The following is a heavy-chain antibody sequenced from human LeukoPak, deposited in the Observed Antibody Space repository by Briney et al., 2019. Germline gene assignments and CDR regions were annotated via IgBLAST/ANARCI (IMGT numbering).Heavy chain of an antibody. D-gene: IGHD3-22*01. CDR1: GYTFTAYY. V-gene: IGHV1-2*02. CDR3: AREMGGSVVITTLDF. J-gene: IGHJ4*02. Sequence: ASVKVSCKASGYTFTAYYIHWVRQAPGQGLEWMGWINLHSGGTDSTQKFQGRINMPRDTSINIAHMELTRLKSDDTAVYYCAREMGGSVVITTLDFCGQGSLVTASS. CDR2: INLHSGGT.